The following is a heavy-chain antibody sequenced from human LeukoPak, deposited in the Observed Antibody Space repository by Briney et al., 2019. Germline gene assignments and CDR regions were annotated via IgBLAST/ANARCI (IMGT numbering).Heavy chain of an antibody. CDR1: GFTFNNFA. CDR3: AKDLYRHAY. V-gene: IGHV3-23*01. CDR2: ISSSGTIT. D-gene: IGHD5/OR15-5a*01. Sequence: GGSLRLSCAASGFTFNNFAMNWVRQAPGKGLEWVSAISSSGTITYYADSVKGRFTISRDNSKNTLYLQMNSLRAEDTAVYYCAKDLYRHAYWGQGTLVTVSS. J-gene: IGHJ4*02.